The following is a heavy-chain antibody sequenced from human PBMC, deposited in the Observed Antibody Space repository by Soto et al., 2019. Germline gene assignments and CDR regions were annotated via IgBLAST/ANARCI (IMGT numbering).Heavy chain of an antibody. CDR3: GRGRAPDY. Sequence: EVQLVESGGDLVQPGGSLRLSCAASGFTVDSNYMNWVRQAPGKGLEWVSVIYSGGSTYYADSVKGRFSNSRDNYKNTLYLQMNNLRAEDTAVYYCGRGRAPDYWGQGTLVTVSS. V-gene: IGHV3-66*01. J-gene: IGHJ4*02. CDR1: GFTVDSNY. CDR2: IYSGGST.